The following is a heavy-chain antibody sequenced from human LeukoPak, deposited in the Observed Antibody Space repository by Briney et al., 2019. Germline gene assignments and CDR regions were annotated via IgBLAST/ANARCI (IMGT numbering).Heavy chain of an antibody. CDR3: TKDPTHFRVWDDYDNTRLNY. CDR1: GFTFSSYS. D-gene: IGHD3-22*01. V-gene: IGHV3-48*01. J-gene: IGHJ4*02. Sequence: PGGSLRLSCAASGFTFSSYSMNWVRQAPGKGLEWVSYISSSSRTINYADSVKGRFTISRDNAKNSLYLQMNSLRAEDTAVYYCTKDPTHFRVWDDYDNTRLNYWGQGTLVTVSS. CDR2: ISSSSRTI.